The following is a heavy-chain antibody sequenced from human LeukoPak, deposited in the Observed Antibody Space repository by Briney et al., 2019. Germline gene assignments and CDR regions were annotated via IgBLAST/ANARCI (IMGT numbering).Heavy chain of an antibody. V-gene: IGHV4-34*01. CDR3: ASHYYDFWSGLDY. CDR2: INHSGST. Sequence: KSSETLSLTCAVYGGSFSGYYWSWIRQPPGKGLEWIGEINHSGSTNYNPSPKSRVTISVDTSKNQFSLKLSSVTAADTAVYYCASHYYDFWSGLDYWGQGTLVTVSS. J-gene: IGHJ4*02. CDR1: GGSFSGYY. D-gene: IGHD3-3*01.